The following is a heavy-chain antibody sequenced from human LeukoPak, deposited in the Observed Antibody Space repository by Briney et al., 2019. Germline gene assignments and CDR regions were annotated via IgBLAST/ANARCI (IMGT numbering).Heavy chain of an antibody. Sequence: PSETLSLTCTVSGGSISNYHWSWIRQPPGKGLEWIGYIYYSGSTNYNPSLKSRVTISVDTSKNQFSLKLTSVTAADTAVYYCARVVAAGNLVDYWGQGTLVTVSS. D-gene: IGHD6-13*01. V-gene: IGHV4-59*12. CDR3: ARVVAAGNLVDY. CDR2: IYYSGST. J-gene: IGHJ4*02. CDR1: GGSISNYH.